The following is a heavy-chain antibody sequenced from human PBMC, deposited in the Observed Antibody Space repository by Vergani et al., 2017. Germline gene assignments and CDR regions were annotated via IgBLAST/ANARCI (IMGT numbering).Heavy chain of an antibody. CDR1: GFTFSSYS. CDR3: ARWIHYDSSVYYPNRHYYGMDV. J-gene: IGHJ6*02. CDR2: ISSSSSYI. D-gene: IGHD3-22*01. V-gene: IGHV3-21*01. Sequence: EVQLVESGGGLVKPGGSLRLSCAASGFTFSSYSMNWVRQAPGKGLEWVSSISSSSSYIYYADSVKGRFTISRDNAKNSLYLQMNSLRAEDTAVYYCARWIHYDSSVYYPNRHYYGMDVWGQGTTVTVPS.